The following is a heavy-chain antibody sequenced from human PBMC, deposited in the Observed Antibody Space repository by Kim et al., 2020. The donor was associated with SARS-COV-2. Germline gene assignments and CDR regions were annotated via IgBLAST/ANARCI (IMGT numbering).Heavy chain of an antibody. D-gene: IGHD3-3*02. J-gene: IGHJ6*02. CDR3: ARLAYYGMDV. V-gene: IGHV4-34*01. Sequence: NHNPSLKSQVIISPDTTKKQFSLQLSSVTAADTAVYYCARLAYYGMDVWGQGITVTVSS.